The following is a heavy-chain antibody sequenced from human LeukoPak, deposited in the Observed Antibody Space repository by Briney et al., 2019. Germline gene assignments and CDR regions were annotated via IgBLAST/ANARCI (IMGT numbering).Heavy chain of an antibody. CDR1: GYTFTSYY. J-gene: IGHJ4*02. V-gene: IGHV1-46*01. CDR3: ARDPSSDSSWMRFDY. Sequence: WASVKVSCKASGYTFTSYYMHWVRQAPGQGLEWMGIINPSGGSTSYAQKFQGRVTMTRDTSTSTVYMELSSLRSADSAVYYCARDPSSDSSWMRFDYWGQGTLVTVSS. CDR2: INPSGGST. D-gene: IGHD6-13*01.